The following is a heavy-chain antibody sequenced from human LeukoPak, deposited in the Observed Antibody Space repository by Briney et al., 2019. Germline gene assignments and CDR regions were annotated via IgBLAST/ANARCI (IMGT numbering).Heavy chain of an antibody. D-gene: IGHD1-1*01. J-gene: IGHJ6*03. CDR1: GGSVSDYY. Sequence: SGTLSLTCTISGGSVSDYYWSWIRQPPGKGLEWIGYVDHTGSTNFNPSLNGRVSISRDKTNNLFSLRLRSVTAADTAVYFCARGRVSSSTWYSTYYYYFYMDVWGKGTTVTVSS. CDR2: VDHTGST. CDR3: ARGRVSSSTWYSTYYYYFYMDV. V-gene: IGHV4-59*02.